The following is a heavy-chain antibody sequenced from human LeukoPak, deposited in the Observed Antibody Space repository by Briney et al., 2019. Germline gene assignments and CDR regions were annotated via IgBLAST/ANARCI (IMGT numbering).Heavy chain of an antibody. Sequence: GSLKLSCAASGFTFSSYWMSWVRQAPGKGLEWVANIKEDGSEKYYVDSVKGRFTISRDNAKNSLYLQMNSLRAEDTAVYYCATQFWWAAVAGKVLDYWGQGTLVTVSS. V-gene: IGHV3-7*05. CDR1: GFTFSSYW. J-gene: IGHJ4*02. CDR3: ATQFWWAAVAGKVLDY. CDR2: IKEDGSEK. D-gene: IGHD6-19*01.